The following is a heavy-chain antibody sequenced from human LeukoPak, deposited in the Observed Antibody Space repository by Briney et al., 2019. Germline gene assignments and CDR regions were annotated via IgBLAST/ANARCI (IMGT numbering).Heavy chain of an antibody. CDR2: TSSDLNVK. V-gene: IGHV3-30-3*01. CDR3: AREGYYGSGSPPSLYFDY. CDR1: GFTFRNYV. Sequence: GGSLGLSCAASGFTFRNYVIHWVRQAPGKGLEWVAVTSSDLNVKLCADSVKGRFTISRDNSRSTLYLQMNSLRPEDTAIYYCAREGYYGSGSPPSLYFDYWGQGTLVTVSS. J-gene: IGHJ4*02. D-gene: IGHD3-10*01.